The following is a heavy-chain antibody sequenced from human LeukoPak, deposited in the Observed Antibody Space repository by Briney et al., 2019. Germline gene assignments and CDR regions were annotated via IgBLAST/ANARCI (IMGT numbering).Heavy chain of an antibody. Sequence: PGGSLRLSCTASGLTFDSYGMTWVRQAPGKGLEWVSSISGSGSTIYYADSVKGRFTISRDNAKNSLYLQMNSLRAEDTAVYYCAELGITMIGGVWGKGTTVTISS. V-gene: IGHV3-48*03. CDR2: ISGSGSTI. J-gene: IGHJ6*04. D-gene: IGHD3-10*02. CDR3: AELGITMIGGV. CDR1: GLTFDSYG.